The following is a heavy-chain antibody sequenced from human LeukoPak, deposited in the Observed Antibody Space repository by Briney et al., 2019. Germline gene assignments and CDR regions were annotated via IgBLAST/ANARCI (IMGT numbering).Heavy chain of an antibody. J-gene: IGHJ4*02. CDR1: GGSISSGDYS. Sequence: SQTLSLTCTVSGGSISSGDYSWSWIRHPPGKGLEWIGYIYYSGSTYYNPSLKSRVTISVDTSKNQFSLKLSSVTAADTAVYYCASHSSTSCVNCFDYWGQRTLVTVSS. CDR2: IYYSGST. V-gene: IGHV4-30-4*08. D-gene: IGHD2-2*01. CDR3: ASHSSTSCVNCFDY.